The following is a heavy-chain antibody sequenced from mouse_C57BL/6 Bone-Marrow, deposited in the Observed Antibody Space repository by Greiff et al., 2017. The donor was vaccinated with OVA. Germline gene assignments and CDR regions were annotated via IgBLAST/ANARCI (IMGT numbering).Heavy chain of an antibody. CDR1: GYTFTSYW. CDR2: IDPSDSYT. V-gene: IGHV1-59*01. J-gene: IGHJ2*01. CDR3: ARKDYGSSDY. D-gene: IGHD1-1*01. Sequence: VQLQQPGAELVRPGPSVKLSCKASGYTFTSYWMHWVKQRPGQGLEWIGVIDPSDSYTNYNQKFKGKATLTVDTSSSTAYMQLSSLTSEDSAVYYCARKDYGSSDYWGQGTTLTVSS.